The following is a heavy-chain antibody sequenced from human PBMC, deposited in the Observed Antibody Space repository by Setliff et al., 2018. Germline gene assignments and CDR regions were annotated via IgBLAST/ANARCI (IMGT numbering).Heavy chain of an antibody. CDR1: GYTLSNSI. CDR2: ISAYNGKT. D-gene: IGHD1-1*01. CDR3: ARGSTGIYDP. J-gene: IGHJ5*02. V-gene: IGHV1-18*01. Sequence: ASVKVSCKSSGYTLSNSILSWVRQAPGQGLEWVGWISAYNGKTYSAQKFQDRVTLTTHTSTNMGYLELRDLRSDDTAIYYCARGSTGIYDPWGQGILVTVSS.